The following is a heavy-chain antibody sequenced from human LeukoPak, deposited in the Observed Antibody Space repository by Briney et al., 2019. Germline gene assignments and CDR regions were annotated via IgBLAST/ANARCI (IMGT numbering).Heavy chain of an antibody. CDR3: AKPRIRRVDFSLDALDI. CDR1: GFTFSSYS. D-gene: IGHD3-3*01. CDR2: MSSSSSYI. J-gene: IGHJ3*02. Sequence: PGGSLRLSCAASGFTFSSYSVNWVRQAPGKGLEWVSSMSSSSSYIYYADSVKGRFTISRDNAKNSLYLQMNSLRAEDTAVYYCAKPRIRRVDFSLDALDIWGQGTMVTVSS. V-gene: IGHV3-21*01.